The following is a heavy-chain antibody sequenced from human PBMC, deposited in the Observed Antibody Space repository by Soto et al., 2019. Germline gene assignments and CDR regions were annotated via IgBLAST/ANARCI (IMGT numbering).Heavy chain of an antibody. J-gene: IGHJ5*02. Sequence: QVQLQESGPGLVKPSETLSLTCTVSGGSISSYYWSWIRQPPGKGLEWIGYIYYSGSTNYNPSLKSRVTISXXTXKNXFSLKLSSVTAADTAVYYCARSVKYSSGWYRWFDPWGQGTLVTVSS. CDR1: GGSISSYY. D-gene: IGHD6-19*01. CDR3: ARSVKYSSGWYRWFDP. V-gene: IGHV4-59*01. CDR2: IYYSGST.